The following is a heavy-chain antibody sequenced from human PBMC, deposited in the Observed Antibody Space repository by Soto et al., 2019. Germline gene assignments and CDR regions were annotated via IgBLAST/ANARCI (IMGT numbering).Heavy chain of an antibody. CDR2: IYYSGST. Sequence: SETLSLTCTVSGGSISSGDYYWSWIRQPPGKGLEWIGYIYYSGSTYYNPSLKSRVTISVDTSKNQFSLKLSSVTAADTAVYYCARLTFSYDSSGYYLWNGFDYWGQGTLVTVSS. V-gene: IGHV4-30-4*01. D-gene: IGHD3-22*01. CDR1: GGSISSGDYY. J-gene: IGHJ4*02. CDR3: ARLTFSYDSSGYYLWNGFDY.